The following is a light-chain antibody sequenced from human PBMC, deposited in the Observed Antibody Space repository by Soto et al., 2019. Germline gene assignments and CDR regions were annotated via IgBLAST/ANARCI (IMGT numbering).Light chain of an antibody. V-gene: IGKV3D-15*01. CDR2: LAS. Sequence: EIVLTQSPATLSSFPGDIVTLSFRASQVVNTRLAWYQHKPGQAPRLLIYLASNRAVGVPARFSGSGSGTEFTLTINSLQSEDFAVYYCQHYNNWPGFGQGTKVDIK. CDR3: QHYNNWPG. J-gene: IGKJ2*01. CDR1: QVVNTR.